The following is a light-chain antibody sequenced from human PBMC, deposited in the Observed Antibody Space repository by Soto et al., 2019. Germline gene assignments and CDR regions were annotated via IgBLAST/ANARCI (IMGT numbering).Light chain of an antibody. Sequence: DIQMTQSPSSLSASVGDRVTITCRASQDIGKSLNWFQQKPGKAPKSLMYAASTLRTGMPSRFSGSGSGTEFTLTINSLRPEDFATYYCQQYDSYPLTFGQGTRLEIK. CDR3: QQYDSYPLT. CDR2: AAS. J-gene: IGKJ5*01. V-gene: IGKV1-16*01. CDR1: QDIGKS.